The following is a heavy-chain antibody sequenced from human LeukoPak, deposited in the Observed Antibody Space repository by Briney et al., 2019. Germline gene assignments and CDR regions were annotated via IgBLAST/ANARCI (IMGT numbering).Heavy chain of an antibody. D-gene: IGHD3-10*01. CDR2: IYTSGST. Sequence: SETLSLTCAVYGGSFSNYYWSWIRQPAGKGLEWIGRIYTSGSTNYNPSLKSRVTISVDTSKNQFSLKLSSVTAADTAVYYCARAPGHYYGSGTTKNRYFDLWGRGTLVTVSS. J-gene: IGHJ2*01. CDR3: ARAPGHYYGSGTTKNRYFDL. CDR1: GGSFSNYY. V-gene: IGHV4-59*10.